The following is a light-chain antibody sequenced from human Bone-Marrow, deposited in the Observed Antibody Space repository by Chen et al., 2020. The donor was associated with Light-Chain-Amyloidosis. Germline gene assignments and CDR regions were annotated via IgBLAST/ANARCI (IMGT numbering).Light chain of an antibody. CDR1: SSDVGGDNH. V-gene: IGLV2-14*01. Sequence: QSALTQPPSVSASPVQSFPISCPGTSSDVGGDNHVSLEQQHPDKAPKLMMYEVTNRPSWVPDRFSGSKSDNTASLTISGLQTEDEADYFCSSYTITNTLVFGSGTRVTVL. CDR2: EVT. J-gene: IGLJ1*01. CDR3: SSYTITNTLV.